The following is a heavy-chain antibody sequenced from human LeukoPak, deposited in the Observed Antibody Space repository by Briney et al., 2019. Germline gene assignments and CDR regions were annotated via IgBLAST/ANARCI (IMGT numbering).Heavy chain of an antibody. V-gene: IGHV1-69*04. CDR2: IIPIFGIA. J-gene: IGHJ4*02. CDR1: GGTFSSYA. D-gene: IGHD4-23*01. Sequence: ASVKVSCKAFGGTFSSYAIGWVRQAPGQGLEWMGRIIPIFGIANYAQKFQGRVTITADKSTSTAYMELSSLRSEDTAVYYCARVSGGNLDYWGQGTLVTVSS. CDR3: ARVSGGNLDY.